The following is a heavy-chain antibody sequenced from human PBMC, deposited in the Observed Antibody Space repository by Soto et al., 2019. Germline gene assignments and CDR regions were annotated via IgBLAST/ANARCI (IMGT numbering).Heavy chain of an antibody. CDR3: ANDHPVYRGSS. J-gene: IGHJ4*02. CDR2: ISYDGSNK. Sequence: QVQLVESGGGVVQPGRSLRLSCAASGFTFSSYGMHWVRLAPGKGLEWVAVISYDGSNKYYADSVKGRFTTSRDNSKNTLYLQMNILSAEDTAGYYCANDHPVYRGSSWGQGTLVTVCS. V-gene: IGHV3-30*18. D-gene: IGHD6-6*01. CDR1: GFTFSSYG.